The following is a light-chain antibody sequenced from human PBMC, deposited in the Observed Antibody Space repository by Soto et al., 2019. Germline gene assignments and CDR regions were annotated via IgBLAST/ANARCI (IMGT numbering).Light chain of an antibody. J-gene: IGKJ5*01. Sequence: EIVMTQSPATLSVSPGERATPSCRARQSVRSSYFAWYQDKPGQGPRLLINWGFTRATGIPDRFSGSGSGTDFTLTISRLEPEDFAVYYCQQHETLITFGQGTRLEIK. CDR1: QSVRSSY. CDR3: QQHETLIT. V-gene: IGKV3-20*01. CDR2: WGF.